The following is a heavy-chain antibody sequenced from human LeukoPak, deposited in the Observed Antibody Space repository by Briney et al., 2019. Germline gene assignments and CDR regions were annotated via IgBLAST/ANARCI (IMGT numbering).Heavy chain of an antibody. CDR3: ARSGSWIVATLFDY. V-gene: IGHV4-34*01. CDR2: INHSGST. J-gene: IGHJ4*02. Sequence: SETLSLTCAVYGGSFSGYYWSWIRQPPGKGLEWIGEINHSGSTNYNPSLKSRVTISVDTSKNQFSLKLSSVTAADTAVYYCARSGSWIVATLFDYWGQGTLVTVSS. CDR1: GGSFSGYY. D-gene: IGHD5-12*01.